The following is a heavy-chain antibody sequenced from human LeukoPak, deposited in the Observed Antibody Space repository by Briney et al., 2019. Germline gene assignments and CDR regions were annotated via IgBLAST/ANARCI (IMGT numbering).Heavy chain of an antibody. Sequence: PSETLSLTCTVSGGSISSGGYYWSWIRQPPGKGLEWIGYIYHSGSTYYNPSLKSRVTISVDRSKNQFSLKLSSVTAADTAVYYCARISGATLGYWGQGTLVTVSS. CDR2: IYHSGST. J-gene: IGHJ4*02. V-gene: IGHV4-30-2*01. D-gene: IGHD1-14*01. CDR3: ARISGATLGY. CDR1: GGSISSGGYY.